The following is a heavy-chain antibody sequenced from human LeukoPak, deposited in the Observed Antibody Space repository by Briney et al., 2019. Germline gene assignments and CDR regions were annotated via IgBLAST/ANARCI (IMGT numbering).Heavy chain of an antibody. V-gene: IGHV3-48*02. CDR2: ISSSSSTT. J-gene: IGHJ6*02. CDR3: ARASGGGNSYYYYAMDV. CDR1: GFTFSSYE. D-gene: IGHD4-23*01. Sequence: GGSLRLSCAASGFTFSSYEMNWVRQAPGKGLEWLSYISSSSSTTYYADSVQGRFTIFRDNARNSLFLQMNSLRDEDTAIYYCARASGGGNSYYYYAMDVWGQGTTVTVSS.